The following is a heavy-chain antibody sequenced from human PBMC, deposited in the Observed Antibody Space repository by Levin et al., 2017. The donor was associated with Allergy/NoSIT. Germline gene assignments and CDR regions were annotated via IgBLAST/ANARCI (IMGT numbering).Heavy chain of an antibody. Sequence: PGGSLRLSCTASGFTFGDSSMNWVRQAPGKGLEWVGFIRSKTYGGTTEYAASVKGRFTISRDDSKSIAYLQMNSLKTEDTAVYYCTRGDPNSSSWLFDYWGQGTLVTVSS. J-gene: IGHJ4*02. CDR2: IRSKTYGGTT. D-gene: IGHD6-13*01. CDR3: TRGDPNSSSWLFDY. CDR1: GFTFGDSS. V-gene: IGHV3-49*04.